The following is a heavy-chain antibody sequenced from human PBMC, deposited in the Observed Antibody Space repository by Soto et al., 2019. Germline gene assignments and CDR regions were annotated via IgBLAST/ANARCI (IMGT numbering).Heavy chain of an antibody. D-gene: IGHD6-19*01. V-gene: IGHV4-38-2*01. Sequence: PSATQSLTCPVSGYSLSSGSYWAWLRQHPGKGPEWIASIHHGGTTFYNPSLKSRITISVDTSNNQFSLKLTSVTAADAAVYYCARVHVMVVAGSTVGDWGLGTLVTVSS. CDR3: ARVHVMVVAGSTVGD. CDR1: GYSLSSGSY. J-gene: IGHJ4*01. CDR2: IHHGGTT.